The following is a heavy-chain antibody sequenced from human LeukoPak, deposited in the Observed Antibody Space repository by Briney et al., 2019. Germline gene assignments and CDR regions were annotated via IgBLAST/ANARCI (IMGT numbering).Heavy chain of an antibody. CDR3: ARVTMVRGVINY. D-gene: IGHD3-10*01. CDR2: ISAYNGNT. Sequence: GASVKVSCKASGYTFTSYGISWVRQAPGQGLEWMGWISAYNGNTNYAQKFQGRVTITADKSTSTAYMELSSLRSEDTAVYYCARVTMVRGVINYWGQGTLVTVSS. J-gene: IGHJ4*02. V-gene: IGHV1-18*01. CDR1: GYTFTSYG.